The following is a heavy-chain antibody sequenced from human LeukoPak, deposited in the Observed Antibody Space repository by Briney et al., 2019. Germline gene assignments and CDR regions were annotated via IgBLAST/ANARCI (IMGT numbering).Heavy chain of an antibody. Sequence: GGSLRLSCAASGFTFSSYSMNWVRQAPGKGLESVSSISSSSSYIYYPDSVKGRFTISRDNAKNSLYLQMNSLRAEDTAVYYCARGLYCSSTSCYSPPPGQQLFDYWGQGTLVTVSS. CDR3: ARGLYCSSTSCYSPPPGQQLFDY. CDR1: GFTFSSYS. V-gene: IGHV3-21*01. J-gene: IGHJ4*02. CDR2: ISSSSSYI. D-gene: IGHD2-2*01.